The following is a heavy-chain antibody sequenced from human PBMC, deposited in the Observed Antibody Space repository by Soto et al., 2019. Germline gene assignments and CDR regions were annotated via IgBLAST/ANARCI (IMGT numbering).Heavy chain of an antibody. D-gene: IGHD2-15*01. J-gene: IGHJ4*02. V-gene: IGHV4-34*01. CDR3: ARYPYCSGGSCYHFFDY. CDR1: GGSFSGYY. Sequence: SETLSLTCAVYGGSFSGYYWSWIRQPPGKGLEWIGEINHSGSTNYNPSLKSRVTISVDTSKNQFSLKLSSVTAADTAVYYCARYPYCSGGSCYHFFDYWGQGTLVTVSS. CDR2: INHSGST.